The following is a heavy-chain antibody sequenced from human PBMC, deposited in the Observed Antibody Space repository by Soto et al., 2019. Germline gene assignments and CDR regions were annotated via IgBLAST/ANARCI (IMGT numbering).Heavy chain of an antibody. CDR1: GFTFSSYG. V-gene: IGHV3-30*18. CDR2: ISYDGSNK. J-gene: IGHJ4*02. D-gene: IGHD4-4*01. CDR3: AKTPVTDY. Sequence: PGGSLRLSCAASGFTFSSYGMHWVRQAPGKGLEWVAVISYDGSNKYYADSVKGRFTISRDNSKNTLYLQMNSPRAEDTAVYYCAKTPVTDYWGQGTLVTVSS.